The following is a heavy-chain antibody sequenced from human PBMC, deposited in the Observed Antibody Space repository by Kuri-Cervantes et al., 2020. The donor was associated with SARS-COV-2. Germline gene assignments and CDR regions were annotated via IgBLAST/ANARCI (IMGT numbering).Heavy chain of an antibody. Sequence: GESLKISCAASGFTFSSYGMHWVRQTPGKGLEWVAFIRYDGQSKYYADSVKGRFTISRDSSKDTLYLQMNSLRTDDTAFYYCAKDRRYSSSSGVGYFDSWGQGTLVTVSS. CDR1: GFTFSSYG. J-gene: IGHJ4*02. V-gene: IGHV3-30*02. CDR2: IRYDGQSK. CDR3: AKDRRYSSSSGVGYFDS. D-gene: IGHD6-6*01.